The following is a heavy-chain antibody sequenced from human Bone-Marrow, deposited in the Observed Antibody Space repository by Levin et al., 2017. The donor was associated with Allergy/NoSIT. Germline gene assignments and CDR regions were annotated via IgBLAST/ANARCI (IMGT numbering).Heavy chain of an antibody. J-gene: IGHJ4*02. V-gene: IGHV3-30*04. Sequence: PGGSLRLSCAASGFDMTPYAIHWVRQAPGKGLEWVARMSSDGYGENTSDSVQGRFTISRDRSKNTLYLEMNTLRPEDTAAYYCARQRPDTTIHLHGGFFDLWGQGALVAVSS. CDR1: GFDMTPYA. D-gene: IGHD5-18*01. CDR3: ARQRPDTTIHLHGGFFDL. CDR2: MSSDGYGE.